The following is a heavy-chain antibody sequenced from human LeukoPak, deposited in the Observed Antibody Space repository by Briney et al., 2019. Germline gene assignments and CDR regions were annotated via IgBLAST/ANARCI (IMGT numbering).Heavy chain of an antibody. V-gene: IGHV3-30*01. Sequence: GGSLRLSCAASGFTFSSYTMHWVRQAPGKGLEWVAVMSYDGSDNYYADSVKGRFTISRDNSRTTVYLEMNSLRAEDTAVYYCARGSRWLQLGPFDYWGQGTLVTVSS. D-gene: IGHD5-24*01. CDR3: ARGSRWLQLGPFDY. CDR1: GFTFSSYT. CDR2: MSYDGSDN. J-gene: IGHJ4*02.